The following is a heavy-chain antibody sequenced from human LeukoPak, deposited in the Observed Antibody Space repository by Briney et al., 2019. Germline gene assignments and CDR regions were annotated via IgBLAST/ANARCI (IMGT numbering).Heavy chain of an antibody. CDR2: IGTAGDT. D-gene: IGHD3-10*01. J-gene: IGHJ6*02. CDR1: GFTFNIFD. V-gene: IGHV3-13*01. Sequence: GGSLRLSCAASGFTFNIFDMHWVRQTSRKSLEWVSMIGTAGDTYYSGSVKGRFTISRDNSKNTLYLQMNSLRAEDAAVYYCARDGRGSGSYYWAYYGMDVWGQGTTVTVSS. CDR3: ARDGRGSGSYYWAYYGMDV.